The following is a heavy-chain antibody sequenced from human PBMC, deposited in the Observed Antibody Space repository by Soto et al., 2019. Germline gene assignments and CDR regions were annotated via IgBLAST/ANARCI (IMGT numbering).Heavy chain of an antibody. CDR1: GGAISSSSYF. V-gene: IGHV4-39*01. D-gene: IGHD4-17*01. CDR3: ARGGGYYGVLFDY. J-gene: IGHJ4*02. Sequence: QLQLQESGPGLLRPSETLSLTCNVSGGAISSSSYFWGWVRQPPGKTLEWIGHILYSGTTHYNESLKSRVTISVDTSKNQFSLRLKSVTPADTAVYYCARGGGYYGVLFDYWGQGTLVPVSS. CDR2: ILYSGTT.